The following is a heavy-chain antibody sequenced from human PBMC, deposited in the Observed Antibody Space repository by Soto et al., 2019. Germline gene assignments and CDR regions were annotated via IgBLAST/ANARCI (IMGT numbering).Heavy chain of an antibody. D-gene: IGHD2-15*01. CDR3: ATGGQNDGYNFYHGMDV. CDR2: VIPLFDTA. J-gene: IGHJ6*02. CDR1: GGIFTNNA. V-gene: IGHV1-69*01. Sequence: QVQVVQSGAEVKKPGSSVKVSYKVSGGIFTNNAISWVLQAPGQGLAWLGGVIPLFDTAYYAQIFRGRLRISADGATTTADMEVSGLTSADTAVYFCATGGQNDGYNFYHGMDVWGQGTPVTVS.